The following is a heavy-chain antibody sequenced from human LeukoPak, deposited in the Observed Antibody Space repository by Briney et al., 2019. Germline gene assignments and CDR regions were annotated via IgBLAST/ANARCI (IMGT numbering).Heavy chain of an antibody. CDR1: GFTFSSYA. Sequence: GGSLRLSCAASGFTFSSYAMSWVRRAPGKGLEWVSAISGSGGSTCYADSVKGRFTISRDNSKNTLYLQMNSLRAEDTAVYYCAKEYAIFGVVMNAFDIWGQGTMVTVSS. CDR3: AKEYAIFGVVMNAFDI. J-gene: IGHJ3*02. CDR2: ISGSGGST. V-gene: IGHV3-23*01. D-gene: IGHD3-3*01.